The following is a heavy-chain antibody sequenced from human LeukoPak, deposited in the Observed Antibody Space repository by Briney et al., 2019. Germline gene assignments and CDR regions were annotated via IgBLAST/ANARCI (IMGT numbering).Heavy chain of an antibody. J-gene: IGHJ3*02. Sequence: GGSMRLSCAASGFTFSSYAMSWVRHAPGKGLEWVSAISGSGGSTYYADSVKGRFTISRDNSKNTLYLQMNDLRAEDTAVYYCAKGVYYYDSSGFDIWGQGTMVTVSS. CDR2: ISGSGGST. V-gene: IGHV3-23*01. D-gene: IGHD3-22*01. CDR3: AKGVYYYDSSGFDI. CDR1: GFTFSSYA.